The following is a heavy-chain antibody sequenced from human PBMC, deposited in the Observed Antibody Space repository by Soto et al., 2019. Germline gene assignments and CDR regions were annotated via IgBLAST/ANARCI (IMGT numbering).Heavy chain of an antibody. V-gene: IGHV1-69*13. CDR1: GGTFSSYA. Sequence: GASVKVSCKASGGTFSSYAISWVRQAPGQGLEWMGGIIPIFGTANYARKFQGRVTITADESTSTAYMELSSLRSEDTAVYYCARPFDWLSNYYGMDVWGQGTTVTVSS. CDR3: ARPFDWLSNYYGMDV. J-gene: IGHJ6*02. CDR2: IIPIFGTA. D-gene: IGHD3-9*01.